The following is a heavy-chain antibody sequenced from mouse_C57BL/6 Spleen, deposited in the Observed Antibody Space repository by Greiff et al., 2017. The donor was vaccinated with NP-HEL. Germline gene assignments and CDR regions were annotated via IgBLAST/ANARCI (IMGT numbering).Heavy chain of an antibody. V-gene: IGHV1-64*01. Sequence: QVQLQQPGAELVKPGASVKLSCKASGYTFTSYWMHWVKQRPGQGLEWIGMIHPNSGSTNYNEKFKSKATLTVDKSSSTAYMQLSSLTSEDSAVYYCVRWGNYGSRLGYWGQGTSVTVSS. CDR1: GYTFTSYW. D-gene: IGHD2-1*01. CDR3: VRWGNYGSRLGY. CDR2: IHPNSGST. J-gene: IGHJ4*01.